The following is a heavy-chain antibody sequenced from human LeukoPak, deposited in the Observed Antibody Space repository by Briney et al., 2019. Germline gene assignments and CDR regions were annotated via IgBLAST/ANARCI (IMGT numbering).Heavy chain of an antibody. CDR3: ARGLHYYDSGGYYYPDAFDI. V-gene: IGHV3-48*01. J-gene: IGHJ3*02. Sequence: PGGSLRLSCAASGFIFTSYSMNWVRQAPGKGLEWVSYISSSSSTIYYADSVKGRFTISRDNAKNSLYPQMNSLRAKDTAVYYCARGLHYYDSGGYYYPDAFDIWGQGTMVTVSS. D-gene: IGHD3-22*01. CDR2: ISSSSSTI. CDR1: GFIFTSYS.